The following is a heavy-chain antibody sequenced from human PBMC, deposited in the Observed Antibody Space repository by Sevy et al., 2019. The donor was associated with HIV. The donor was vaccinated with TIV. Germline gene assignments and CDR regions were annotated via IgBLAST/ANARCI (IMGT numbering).Heavy chain of an antibody. CDR2: INSDGSST. CDR1: GFTFSSYW. V-gene: IGHV3-74*01. Sequence: GGSLRLSCAASGFTFSSYWMHWVRQAPGKGLVWVSRINSDGSSTSYADSVKGRFTISRDNAKNTLYLQMNSLRAEDTAVYYCARDQRNSSGWYYYYYYMDVWGKGTTVTVS. J-gene: IGHJ6*03. CDR3: ARDQRNSSGWYYYYYYMDV. D-gene: IGHD6-19*01.